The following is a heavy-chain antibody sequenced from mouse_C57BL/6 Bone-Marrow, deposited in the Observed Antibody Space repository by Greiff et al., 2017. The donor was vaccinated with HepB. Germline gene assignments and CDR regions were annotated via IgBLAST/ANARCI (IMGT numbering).Heavy chain of an antibody. CDR1: GFTFSDYG. J-gene: IGHJ4*01. CDR2: ISSGSSTI. Sequence: EVQWVESGGGLVKPGGSLKLSCAASGFTFSDYGMHWVRQAPEKGLEWVAYISSGSSTIYYADTVKGRFTISRDNAKNTLFLQMTSLRSEDTAMYYCARYGPYYAMDYWGQGTSVTVSS. D-gene: IGHD1-1*01. CDR3: ARYGPYYAMDY. V-gene: IGHV5-17*01.